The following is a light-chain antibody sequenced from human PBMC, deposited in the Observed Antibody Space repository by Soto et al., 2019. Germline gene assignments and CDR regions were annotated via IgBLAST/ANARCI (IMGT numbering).Light chain of an antibody. CDR2: SND. Sequence: QAVVTQAPSASGTPGQRVTISCSRGSSNMGSITVNWYQVLPGTAPKLLIYSNDQRPSGVPDRFFGSKSGTSASLAISGLQSEDEADYYCATWDVSLSGWVFGGGTKVTVL. J-gene: IGLJ3*02. CDR3: ATWDVSLSGWV. V-gene: IGLV1-44*01. CDR1: SSNMGSIT.